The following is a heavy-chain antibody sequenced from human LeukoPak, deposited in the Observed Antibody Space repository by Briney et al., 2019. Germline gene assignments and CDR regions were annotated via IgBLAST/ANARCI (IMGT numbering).Heavy chain of an antibody. Sequence: ASVKVSCKASGYTFTSYAMNWVRQAPGQGLEWMGWINTNTGNPTYAQGFTGRFVFSLVTSVSTAYLQISSLKAEDTAVYYCARDMGIAAAGFFNWFDPWGQGTLVTVSS. D-gene: IGHD6-13*01. J-gene: IGHJ5*02. CDR3: ARDMGIAAAGFFNWFDP. V-gene: IGHV7-4-1*02. CDR1: GYTFTSYA. CDR2: INTNTGNP.